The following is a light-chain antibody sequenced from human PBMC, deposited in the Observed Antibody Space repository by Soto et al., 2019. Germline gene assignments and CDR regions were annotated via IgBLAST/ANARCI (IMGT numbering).Light chain of an antibody. J-gene: IGKJ2*01. CDR1: QSISSW. CDR2: KAS. Sequence: DIQMTQSPSTLSASVGDRVTITCRASQSISSWLAWYQQKPGKAPKLLIYKASSLESGVPSRFSGSGSGTEFTLTISSLQPDDFAPYYCQQYNSYSPYTFGQGTKQEIK. V-gene: IGKV1-5*03. CDR3: QQYNSYSPYT.